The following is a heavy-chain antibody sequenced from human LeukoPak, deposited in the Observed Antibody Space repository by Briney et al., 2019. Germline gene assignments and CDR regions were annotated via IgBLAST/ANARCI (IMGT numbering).Heavy chain of an antibody. CDR3: ARYKSLGF. CDR1: GGSISSYY. CDR2: INQDGSQK. D-gene: IGHD1-1*01. J-gene: IGHJ4*02. V-gene: IGHV3-7*01. Sequence: ETLSLTCTVSGGSISSYYWSWVRQAPGKGLEWVANINQDGSQKYYVDSVKGRFTISRDNAKNSLYLQMNSLRAEDTAVYYCARYKSLGFWGQGTLVTVSS.